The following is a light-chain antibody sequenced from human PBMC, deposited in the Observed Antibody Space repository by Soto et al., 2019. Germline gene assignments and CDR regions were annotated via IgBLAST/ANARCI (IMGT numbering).Light chain of an antibody. CDR2: GAS. CDR1: LSVSRN. CDR3: KQCKNWPLLA. Sequence: IFMTHCPDTRDVSRGEGATLSCRASLSVSRNLAWYQQKPGQAPRLLIFGASTRATGIPARFSGSGSGTEFTLTTSSLQSEDFAVYYCKQCKNWPLLAFGQGTRLEIK. J-gene: IGKJ5*01. V-gene: IGKV3-15*01.